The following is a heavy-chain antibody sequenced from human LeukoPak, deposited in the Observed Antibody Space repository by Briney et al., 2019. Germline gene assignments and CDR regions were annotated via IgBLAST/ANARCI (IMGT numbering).Heavy chain of an antibody. CDR3: ARGESGYDSYYYYMDV. Sequence: PSETLSLTCTVSGGSISSGGYNWSWIRQHPGKGPEWIGYIYYSGSTYYNPSLKSRVTISVDTSKNQFSLKLSSVTAADTAVYYCARGESGYDSYYYYMDVWGKGTTVTVSS. CDR2: IYYSGST. D-gene: IGHD5-12*01. V-gene: IGHV4-31*03. CDR1: GGSISSGGYN. J-gene: IGHJ6*03.